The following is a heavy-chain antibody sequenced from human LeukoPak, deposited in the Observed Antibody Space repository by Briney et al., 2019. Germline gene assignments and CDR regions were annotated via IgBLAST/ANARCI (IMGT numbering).Heavy chain of an antibody. CDR3: ARQYCGGDCYNP. CDR1: GYTLTTYY. D-gene: IGHD2-21*02. Sequence: ASVKVSCKASGYTLTTYYMHWLRQAPAQELQWMGWINPSTGGTRYAENFQGRVTMPRDTSITTDYMELSRLTSDETGVYYCARQYCGGDCYNPWGQGTLVIVAS. CDR2: INPSTGGT. V-gene: IGHV1-2*02. J-gene: IGHJ5*02.